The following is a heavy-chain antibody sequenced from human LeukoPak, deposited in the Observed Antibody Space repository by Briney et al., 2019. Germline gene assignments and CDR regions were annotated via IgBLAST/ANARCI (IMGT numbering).Heavy chain of an antibody. D-gene: IGHD5-12*01. CDR2: ISYDGSNK. CDR3: AKEQRGYSGYMVGSCFDP. Sequence: PGGSLRLSCAASGFTFSSYGMHWVRQAPGKGLEWVAVISYDGSNKYYADSVKGRFTISRDNSKKTLYLQMNSLRAEDTALYYCAKEQRGYSGYMVGSCFDPWGQGTLVTVSS. CDR1: GFTFSSYG. J-gene: IGHJ5*02. V-gene: IGHV3-30*18.